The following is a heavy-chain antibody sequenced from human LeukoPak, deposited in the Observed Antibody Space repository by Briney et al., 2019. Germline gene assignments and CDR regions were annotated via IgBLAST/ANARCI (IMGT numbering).Heavy chain of an antibody. V-gene: IGHV3-48*04. Sequence: GGSLRLSCAASGFNFDKYNMNWVRQAPGKGLEWISYISLSGSPIYYADSVKGRFTISRDNAKNSLYLQMNSLRAEDTAVYYCAKRAAYSRSSLVLPFEAFDLWGQGTMVTVSS. CDR1: GFNFDKYN. CDR3: AKRAAYSRSSLVLPFEAFDL. D-gene: IGHD6-6*01. CDR2: ISLSGSPI. J-gene: IGHJ3*01.